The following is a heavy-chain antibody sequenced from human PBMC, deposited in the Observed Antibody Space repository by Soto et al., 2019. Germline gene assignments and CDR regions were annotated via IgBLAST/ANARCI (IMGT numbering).Heavy chain of an antibody. CDR3: ARQSSSPTPFDY. CDR2: ISHSGNT. CDR1: GGSISSHY. V-gene: IGHV4-59*08. D-gene: IGHD6-13*01. Sequence: SETLSLTCTVSGGSISSHYWSWLRQPPGKGLEWIGCISHSGNTNYNPSLKSRVTISVDTSKNHFSLKLSSVTAADTAVYYCARQSSSPTPFDYWGQGTLVTVSS. J-gene: IGHJ4*02.